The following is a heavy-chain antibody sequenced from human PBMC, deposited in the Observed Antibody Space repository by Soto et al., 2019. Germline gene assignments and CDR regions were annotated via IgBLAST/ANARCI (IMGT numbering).Heavy chain of an antibody. CDR1: GFTFSDYY. V-gene: IGHV3-11*01. Sequence: PGGSLRLSCAAPGFTFSDYYMTWIRQAPGKGLEWASYISSSGTGIYYADSVKGRFTISRDNAKNSLYLQMSSLRAEDTAVYFCARAYSDAFDIWGQGTMVTVSS. D-gene: IGHD2-15*01. CDR2: ISSSGTGI. CDR3: ARAYSDAFDI. J-gene: IGHJ3*02.